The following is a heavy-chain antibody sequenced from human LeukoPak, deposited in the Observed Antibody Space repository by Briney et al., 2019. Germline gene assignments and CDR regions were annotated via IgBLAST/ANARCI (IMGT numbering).Heavy chain of an antibody. Sequence: GGSLRLSCAASGFTFSSYSMNWVRQAPGQGLEWVSSISSSSSYIYYAGSVNGRFTISRDNTKNSLYLQMNSLRAEDTAVYYCARGGVGLMVSVFFDYWGQGTLVTVSS. CDR2: ISSSSSYI. CDR1: GFTFSSYS. CDR3: ARGGVGLMVSVFFDY. D-gene: IGHD2-8*01. J-gene: IGHJ4*02. V-gene: IGHV3-21*01.